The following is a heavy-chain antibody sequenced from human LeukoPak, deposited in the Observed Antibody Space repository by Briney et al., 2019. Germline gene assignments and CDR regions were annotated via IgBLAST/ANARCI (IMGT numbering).Heavy chain of an antibody. Sequence: PSETLSLTCTVSGGSISSYYWSWIRQPPGKGLEWIGYIYYSGSTNYNPSLKSRVTISVDTSKNQFSLKLSSVTAADTAVYYCARAPNSDRWFDPWGQGTLVTVSS. CDR2: IYYSGST. CDR3: ARAPNSDRWFDP. J-gene: IGHJ5*02. V-gene: IGHV4-59*01. CDR1: GGSISSYY. D-gene: IGHD1-26*01.